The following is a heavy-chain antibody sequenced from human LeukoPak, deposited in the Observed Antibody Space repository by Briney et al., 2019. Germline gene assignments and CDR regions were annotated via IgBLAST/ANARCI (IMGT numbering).Heavy chain of an antibody. Sequence: GGSLRLSCVASGNYWMHWVRQAPGKGLEWVSHINSDGSWTSYADSVKGRFTISKDNAKNTVYLQMNSLRAEDTAVYYCVSFYETYWGRGTLVTVSS. CDR3: VSFYETY. J-gene: IGHJ4*02. V-gene: IGHV3-74*01. CDR1: GNYW. CDR2: INSDGSWT. D-gene: IGHD2/OR15-2a*01.